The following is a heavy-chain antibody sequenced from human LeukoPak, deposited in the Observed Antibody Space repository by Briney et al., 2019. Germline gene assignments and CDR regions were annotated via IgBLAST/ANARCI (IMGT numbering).Heavy chain of an antibody. J-gene: IGHJ4*02. CDR3: ARVIIAVHGYNLGPIDY. CDR2: ISGSGGNT. V-gene: IGHV3-23*01. Sequence: PGGSLRLSCAASGFIFSNYAMSWVRQAPGKGLEWASAISGSGGNTYYADSVKGRFTISRDDFKNTLYLQMNSLRAEDTAIYYCARVIIAVHGYNLGPIDYWGQGTLVTVSS. CDR1: GFIFSNYA. D-gene: IGHD5-24*01.